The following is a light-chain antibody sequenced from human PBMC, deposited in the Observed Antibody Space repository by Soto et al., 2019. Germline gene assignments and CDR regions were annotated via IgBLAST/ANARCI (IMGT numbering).Light chain of an antibody. CDR1: QSVSSSY. Sequence: EIVLTQSPGTLSLSPGEIATLSCRASQSVSSSYLAWYQQKPGQAPRLLIYGASSRATGIPDRFSGSGSGTDFTLTISRLEPEDFAVYYCQQRRNWPPLTFGQGTRLEIK. V-gene: IGKV3D-20*02. J-gene: IGKJ5*01. CDR3: QQRRNWPPLT. CDR2: GAS.